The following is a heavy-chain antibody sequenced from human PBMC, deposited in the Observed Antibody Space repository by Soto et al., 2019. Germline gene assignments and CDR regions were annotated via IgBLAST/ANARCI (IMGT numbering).Heavy chain of an antibody. CDR2: ISSSGTTT. CDR3: AGVAARFYYSYYMDV. V-gene: IGHV3-48*04. CDR1: GFTFSSYA. D-gene: IGHD6-6*01. J-gene: IGHJ6*03. Sequence: PGGSLRLSCAASGFTFSSYAMSWVRQAPGKGLECVSYISSSGTTTYYADSVKGRFTISRDNAKNSLYLQMNSLRVEDTAVYYCAGVAARFYYSYYMDVWGKGTTVTVSS.